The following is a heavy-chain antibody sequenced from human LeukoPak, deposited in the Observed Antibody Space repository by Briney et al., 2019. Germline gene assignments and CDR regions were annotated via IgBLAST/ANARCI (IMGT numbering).Heavy chain of an antibody. Sequence: ASVKVSCKASGYTFTSYGISWVRQAPGQGLEWMGWISAYNGNTNYAQKLQGRVTMTTDTSTSTAYMELRSLRSDDTAVYYCARYSSSWYGGSYYYYYMDVWGKGTTVTISS. CDR2: ISAYNGNT. D-gene: IGHD6-13*01. V-gene: IGHV1-18*01. J-gene: IGHJ6*03. CDR3: ARYSSSWYGGSYYYYYMDV. CDR1: GYTFTSYG.